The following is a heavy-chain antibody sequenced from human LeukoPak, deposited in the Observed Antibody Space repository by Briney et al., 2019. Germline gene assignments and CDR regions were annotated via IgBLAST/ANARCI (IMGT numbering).Heavy chain of an antibody. J-gene: IGHJ5*02. CDR3: ARGRLDDSSGYYYSGGSWFDP. V-gene: IGHV4-34*01. D-gene: IGHD3-22*01. CDR2: FNLGGGT. Sequence: SETLSLTCAVDGGSFGDYYWSWIRQPPGRGLEWIGEFNLGGGTNYNPSLRSRLTISVDTSKNQFSLKLSSVTAADTAVYYCARGRLDDSSGYYYSGGSWFDPWGQGTLVTVSS. CDR1: GGSFGDYY.